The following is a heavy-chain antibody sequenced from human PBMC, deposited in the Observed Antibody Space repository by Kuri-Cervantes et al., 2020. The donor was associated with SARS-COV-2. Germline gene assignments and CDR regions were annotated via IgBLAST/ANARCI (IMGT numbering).Heavy chain of an antibody. D-gene: IGHD1-26*01. Sequence: ASVKVSCKASGGTFSSYAISWVRQAPGQGLEWMGWISAYNGNTNYAQKLQGRVTMTTDTSTSTAYMELRSLRSDDTAVYYCARDLWELLADYWGQGTLVTVSS. CDR3: ARDLWELLADY. CDR1: GGTFSSYA. J-gene: IGHJ4*02. V-gene: IGHV1-18*01. CDR2: ISAYNGNT.